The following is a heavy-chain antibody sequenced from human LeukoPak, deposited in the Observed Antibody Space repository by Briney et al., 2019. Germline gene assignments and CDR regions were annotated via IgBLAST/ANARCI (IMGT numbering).Heavy chain of an antibody. CDR3: AKKWGVGTTTLDYFDY. D-gene: IGHD1-26*01. J-gene: IGHJ4*02. V-gene: IGHV3-23*01. Sequence: PGGSLRLSCAASGFTFSNYAMSWVRQAPGKGLEWVSGISGSGGSTYYADSVKGRFTISRDNSKNTLYLQMNSLTDEDTAVYYCAKKWGVGTTTLDYFDYWGQGTLVTASS. CDR2: ISGSGGST. CDR1: GFTFSNYA.